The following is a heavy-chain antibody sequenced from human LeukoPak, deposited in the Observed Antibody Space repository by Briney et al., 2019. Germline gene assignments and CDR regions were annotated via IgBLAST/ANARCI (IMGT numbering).Heavy chain of an antibody. V-gene: IGHV3-23*01. CDR2: ITGRGGST. CDR1: GFTFDNFA. Sequence: PGGSLRFSGAPSGFTFDNFAMTWVRQAPGKGLEWVSEITGRGGSTYYADSAKGRFTISRDNSKNTLYLQMNSLRAEVTAIYYCARELFDFDYWGQGTLVTVSS. CDR3: ARELFDFDY. D-gene: IGHD3-10*01. J-gene: IGHJ4*02.